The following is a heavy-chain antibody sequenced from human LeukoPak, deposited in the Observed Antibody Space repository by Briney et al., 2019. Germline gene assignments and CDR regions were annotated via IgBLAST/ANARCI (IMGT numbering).Heavy chain of an antibody. V-gene: IGHV4-59*08. CDR2: IYYSGST. Sequence: PSETLSLTCTVSGGSISSYCWSWIRQPPGKGLEWIGYIYYSGSTNYNPSLKSRVTISVDTSKNQFSLKLSSVTAADTAVYYCASASGSYQGYFDYWGQGTLVTVSS. CDR3: ASASGSYQGYFDY. J-gene: IGHJ4*02. D-gene: IGHD1-26*01. CDR1: GGSISSYC.